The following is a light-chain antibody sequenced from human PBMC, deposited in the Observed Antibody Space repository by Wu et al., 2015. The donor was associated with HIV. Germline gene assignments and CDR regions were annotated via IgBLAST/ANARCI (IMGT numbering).Light chain of an antibody. V-gene: IGKV3-11*01. CDR1: QSVTYS. CDR3: QQYNNWPPYT. CDR2: DVS. Sequence: EIVLTQSPGTLSLSPGERATLSCRASQSVTYSLAWYQQKPGQALRLLIHDVSTRAPGIPARFSGRGSGTDFTLTISSLEPEDFAIYYCQQYNNWPPYTFGQGTKLEI. J-gene: IGKJ2*01.